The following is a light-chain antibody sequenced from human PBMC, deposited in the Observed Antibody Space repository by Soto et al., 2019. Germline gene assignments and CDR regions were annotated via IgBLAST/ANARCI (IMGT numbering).Light chain of an antibody. V-gene: IGLV2-14*01. Sequence: QSVLTQPASVSGSPGQSVTISCTGTSSGVGGYDYVSWYQHHPGKAPKLVIYDVTYRPSGVSDRFSGSKSANTASLTISGLQAEDEADYYCSSYTSSSTYVFGTGTKVT. CDR3: SSYTSSSTYV. J-gene: IGLJ1*01. CDR2: DVT. CDR1: SSGVGGYDY.